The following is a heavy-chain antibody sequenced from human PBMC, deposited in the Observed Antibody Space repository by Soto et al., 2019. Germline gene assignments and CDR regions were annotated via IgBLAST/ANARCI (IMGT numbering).Heavy chain of an antibody. V-gene: IGHV3-30*18. CDR1: GFTFSSYG. J-gene: IGHJ6*02. D-gene: IGHD3-3*01. CDR2: ISYDGSNK. CDR3: AKSLSKRVLRFLEWLLSPDGMDV. Sequence: PGGSLRLSCAASGFTFSSYGMHWVRQAPGKGLEWVAVISYDGSNKYYADSVKGRFTISRDNSKNTLYLQMNSLRAEDTAVYYCAKSLSKRVLRFLEWLLSPDGMDVWGQGTTVTVSS.